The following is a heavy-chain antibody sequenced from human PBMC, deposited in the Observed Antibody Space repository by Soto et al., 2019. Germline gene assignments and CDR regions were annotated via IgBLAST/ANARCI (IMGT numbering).Heavy chain of an antibody. V-gene: IGHV3-30*18. Sequence: GGSLRLSCAASGFTFSSYGMHWVRQAPGKGLEWVAVISYDGSNKYYADSVKGRFTISRDNSKNTLYLQMNSLRAEDTAVYYCAKDPHSSSWYDFDYWGQGTLVTVSS. D-gene: IGHD6-13*01. CDR2: ISYDGSNK. CDR1: GFTFSSYG. J-gene: IGHJ4*02. CDR3: AKDPHSSSWYDFDY.